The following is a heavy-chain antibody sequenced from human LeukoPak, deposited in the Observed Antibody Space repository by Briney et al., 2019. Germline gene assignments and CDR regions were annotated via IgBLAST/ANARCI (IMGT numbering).Heavy chain of an antibody. CDR1: GGTFSSYA. Sequence: ASVKVSCKASGGTFSSYAISLVRQAPGQGLEWMGGIIPIFGTANYAQKFQGRVTITADESTSTAYMELSSLRSEDTAVYYCARISRSTRAPDSYYYYGMDVWGQGTTVTVSS. V-gene: IGHV1-69*01. D-gene: IGHD2-2*01. J-gene: IGHJ6*02. CDR3: ARISRSTRAPDSYYYYGMDV. CDR2: IIPIFGTA.